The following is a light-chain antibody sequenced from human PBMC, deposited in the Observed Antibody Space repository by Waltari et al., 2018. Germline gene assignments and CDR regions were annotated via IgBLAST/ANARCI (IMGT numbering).Light chain of an antibody. V-gene: IGLV2-14*03. CDR1: SSDVGGDDS. Sequence: QSALTQPASVSGSPGQSITISCTGSSSDVGGDDSVSWYEDHPGQAPKVIIYDVNERPSGVSDRFSGSKSGNTASLTISGLQAEDEATFYCSSQSTNNGVIFGGGTKVTVL. CDR3: SSQSTNNGVI. CDR2: DVN. J-gene: IGLJ2*01.